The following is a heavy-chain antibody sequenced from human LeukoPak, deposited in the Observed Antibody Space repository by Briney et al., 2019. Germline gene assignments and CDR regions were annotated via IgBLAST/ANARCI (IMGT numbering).Heavy chain of an antibody. J-gene: IGHJ3*02. CDR2: INHSGST. Sequence: SETLSLTCAVYGGSFSGYYWSWIRQPPGKGLEWIGEINHSGSTNYNPSLKSRVTISVDTSKNQFSLKLSSVTAADTAVYYCARGDGYAHAFDIWGQGTMVTVSS. V-gene: IGHV4-34*01. CDR3: ARGDGYAHAFDI. CDR1: GGSFSGYY. D-gene: IGHD5-24*01.